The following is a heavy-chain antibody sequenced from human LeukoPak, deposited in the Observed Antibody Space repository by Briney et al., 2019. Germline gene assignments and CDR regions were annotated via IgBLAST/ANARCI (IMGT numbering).Heavy chain of an antibody. CDR2: FNAGNGTT. CDR1: GYTFTSYA. J-gene: IGHJ6*04. Sequence: GASVKGSCKASGYTFTSYAMHWVRQAPGQRLEWMGSFNAGNGTTKYSQKFQGRVTITRDTSASTAYMELSSLRSEDTAVYYCARDLNVLRYFDWLFPADGIDVWGKGTTVTVSS. V-gene: IGHV1-3*01. CDR3: ARDLNVLRYFDWLFPADGIDV. D-gene: IGHD3-9*01.